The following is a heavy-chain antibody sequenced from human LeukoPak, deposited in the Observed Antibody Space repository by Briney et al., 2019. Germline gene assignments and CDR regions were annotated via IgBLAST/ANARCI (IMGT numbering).Heavy chain of an antibody. Sequence: GSLRLSCAASGFTFSSYWMHWVRQAPGKGLEWVSHIGSSTSTIYYADSVKGRFTISRDNAKNSLYLQMNSLRAEDTAVYYCTRDWAAAGRVFDYWGQGTLVTVSS. J-gene: IGHJ4*02. CDR2: IGSSTSTI. CDR3: TRDWAAAGRVFDY. D-gene: IGHD6-13*01. CDR1: GFTFSSYW. V-gene: IGHV3-48*01.